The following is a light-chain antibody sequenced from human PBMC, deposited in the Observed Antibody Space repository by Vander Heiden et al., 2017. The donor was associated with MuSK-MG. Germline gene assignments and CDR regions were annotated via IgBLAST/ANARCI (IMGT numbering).Light chain of an antibody. J-gene: IGKJ1*01. CDR1: QSLLHTDGYNY. V-gene: IGKV2-28*01. Sequence: DIVMTQSPLSLPVTPGEPASISCRSSQSLLHTDGYNYLDWYLQKPGQSPQLLIYLAYNRASGVPDRFSGSGSGPDFTLKISRVEAEDVGVYYCMQALQTPRTFGQGTKVEIK. CDR2: LAY. CDR3: MQALQTPRT.